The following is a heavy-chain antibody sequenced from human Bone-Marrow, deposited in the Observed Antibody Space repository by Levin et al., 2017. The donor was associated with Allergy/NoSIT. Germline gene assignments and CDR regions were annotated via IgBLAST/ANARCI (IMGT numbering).Heavy chain of an antibody. CDR1: GFTLSANE. V-gene: IGHV3-53*01. Sequence: GASVKVSCAASGFTLSANEMSWVRQSPGKGLEWVSLIYSGGRTNYADSVKGRFTISRDNSKNTLYLQMNSLRAEDTALYFCTRDTDYGDYSVDWGQGTLVTVSS. CDR3: TRDTDYGDYSVD. D-gene: IGHD4-17*01. CDR2: IYSGGRT. J-gene: IGHJ1*01.